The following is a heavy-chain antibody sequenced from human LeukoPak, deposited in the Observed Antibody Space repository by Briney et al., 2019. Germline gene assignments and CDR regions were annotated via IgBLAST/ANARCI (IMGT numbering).Heavy chain of an antibody. CDR3: GRGDPDY. V-gene: IGHV3-7*01. Sequence: PGGSLRLSCAASGFTFSSYWMSWVRQAPGKGLEWVANINQGGSDKYYVDSVKGRFTISRDNARNSLYLQMSSLRAEDTAVYYCGRGDPDYWGQGTLVTVSS. J-gene: IGHJ4*02. CDR1: GFTFSSYW. CDR2: INQGGSDK.